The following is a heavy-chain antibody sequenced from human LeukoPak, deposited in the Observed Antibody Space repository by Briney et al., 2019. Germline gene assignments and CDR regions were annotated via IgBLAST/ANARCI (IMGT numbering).Heavy chain of an antibody. J-gene: IGHJ4*02. CDR2: ISYDGSNK. CDR3: ARDGVSREVAGTLYSFDY. D-gene: IGHD6-19*01. Sequence: RGSLRLSCAASGFTFSSYAKHWVRQAPGKGLERVAVISYDGSNKYYADSVKGRFTISRDNSQNTLYLQMNSLRAEDTAVYYCARDGVSREVAGTLYSFDYWGQGTLVTVSS. CDR1: GFTFSSYA. V-gene: IGHV3-30*04.